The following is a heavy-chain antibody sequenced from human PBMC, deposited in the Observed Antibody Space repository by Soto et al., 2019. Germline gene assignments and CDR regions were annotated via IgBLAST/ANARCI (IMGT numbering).Heavy chain of an antibody. CDR1: GYTFTSYF. Sequence: ASLKVSCKASGYTFTSYFMHWVRQAPGQGLEWLGIINLSVGSTSYAQKFQGRVTMTRDTSTSTVYMDLSSLRSEDTAVYYCARSPYSSGYYYAIDYWGQGTQVTV. CDR2: INLSVGST. V-gene: IGHV1-46*01. CDR3: ARSPYSSGYYYAIDY. J-gene: IGHJ4*02. D-gene: IGHD3-22*01.